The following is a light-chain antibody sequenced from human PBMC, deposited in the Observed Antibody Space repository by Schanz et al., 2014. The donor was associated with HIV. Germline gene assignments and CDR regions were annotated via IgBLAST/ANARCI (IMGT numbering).Light chain of an antibody. Sequence: SALTQPASVSGSPGQSITISCTGTSSDIGGYNYVSWYQQHPGKAPKLMIYRVTDRPSGVSNRFSGSKSGNTASLTISGLQPEDEADYYCISYRLRSTLVVLGGGTKLTVL. CDR1: SSDIGGYNY. CDR2: RVT. V-gene: IGLV2-14*01. CDR3: ISYRLRSTLVV. J-gene: IGLJ3*02.